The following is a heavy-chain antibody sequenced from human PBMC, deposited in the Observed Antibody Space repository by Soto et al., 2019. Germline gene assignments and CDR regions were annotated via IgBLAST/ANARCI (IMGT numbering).Heavy chain of an antibody. CDR3: ARGHSTDCSNGVCSFFYNHEMDV. CDR1: GYSFSDYH. Sequence: GASVKVSCMASGYSFSDYHIHWVRQAPGQGLEWLGRINPKSGGTSSAQKFQGWVTMTRDTSISTDYMELTRLRSDDTAVYFCARGHSTDCSNGVCSFFYNHEMDVWGQGTTVTVSS. CDR2: INPKSGGT. D-gene: IGHD2-8*01. J-gene: IGHJ6*02. V-gene: IGHV1-2*04.